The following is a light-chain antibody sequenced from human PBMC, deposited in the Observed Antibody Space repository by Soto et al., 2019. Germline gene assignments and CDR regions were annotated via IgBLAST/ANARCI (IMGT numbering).Light chain of an antibody. CDR3: LLYYGAAQV. V-gene: IGLV7-43*01. Sequence: QAVVTQEPSLTVSPGGTVTLTCASTTGAVTSGYYPNWFQQKPGQAPRPLIYSTSNKHSWTPARFSGSLLGGKAALTLSGVQPEDEAEYYCLLYYGAAQVFGGGTKLTVL. J-gene: IGLJ3*02. CDR2: STS. CDR1: TGAVTSGYY.